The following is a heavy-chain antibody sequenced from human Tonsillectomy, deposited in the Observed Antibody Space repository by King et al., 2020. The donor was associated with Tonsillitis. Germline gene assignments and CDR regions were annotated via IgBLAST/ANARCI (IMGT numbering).Heavy chain of an antibody. Sequence: VQLVESGGGLVKPGGSLRLSCAASGFMFSDFYMSWIRQAPGKGLEWVSYISSRDATTYYADSVKGRFTISRDNAKNSLYLQMNSLRAEDTAVYYCARDTYYSDNTYAYWGQGTLVTVSS. J-gene: IGHJ4*02. V-gene: IGHV3-11*01. CDR1: GFMFSDFY. CDR2: ISSRDATT. CDR3: ARDTYYSDNTYAY. D-gene: IGHD3-22*01.